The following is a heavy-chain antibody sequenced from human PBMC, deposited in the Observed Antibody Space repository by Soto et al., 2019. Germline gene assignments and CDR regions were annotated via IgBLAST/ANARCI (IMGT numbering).Heavy chain of an antibody. CDR1: GFSFSNYA. Sequence: GGSLRLSCAASGFSFSNYAMTWVRQTPGKGLEWVSTISSSGGTTYYADSVKGRFTISRDNSKNTLYLQMNSLRAEDTAVYYCAKAMTTVIAFDDWGQGTLVTVSS. CDR3: AKAMTTVIAFDD. D-gene: IGHD4-17*01. V-gene: IGHV3-23*01. CDR2: ISSSGGTT. J-gene: IGHJ4*02.